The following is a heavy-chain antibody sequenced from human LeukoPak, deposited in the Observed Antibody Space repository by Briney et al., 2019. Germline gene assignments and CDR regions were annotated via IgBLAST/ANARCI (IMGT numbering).Heavy chain of an antibody. V-gene: IGHV3-7*03. CDR1: GFTFSSYW. CDR3: ARGGKTRYCSSTSCYADY. CDR2: INHNGNVN. D-gene: IGHD2-2*01. Sequence: GGSLRLSCAASGFTFSSYWMNWARQAPGKGLEWVASINHNGNVNYYVDSVKGRFTISRDNAKNSLYLQMSNLRAEDTAVYYCARGGKTRYCSSTSCYADYWGQGTLVTVSS. J-gene: IGHJ4*02.